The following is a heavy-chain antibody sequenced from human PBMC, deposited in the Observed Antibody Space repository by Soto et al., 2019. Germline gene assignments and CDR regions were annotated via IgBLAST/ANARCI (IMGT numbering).Heavy chain of an antibody. Sequence: QVQLKQSGAGLLKPSETLSLTCAVYGESFSGYIWTWIRQTPGKGLQWIGQINHSGSASYNPSLKGRVTRPVHPSNTQFSLELRSVTAAATAVYYCARGLITGSHYSGGWYYFDSWGQGTQVTVSS. CDR3: ARGLITGSHYSGGWYYFDS. CDR2: INHSGSA. D-gene: IGHD6-19*01. V-gene: IGHV4-34*01. J-gene: IGHJ4*02. CDR1: GESFSGYI.